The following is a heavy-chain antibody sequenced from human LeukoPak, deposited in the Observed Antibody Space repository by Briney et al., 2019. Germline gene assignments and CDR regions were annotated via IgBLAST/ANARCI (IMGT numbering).Heavy chain of an antibody. D-gene: IGHD3-10*01. J-gene: IGHJ4*02. CDR3: ARATPDGSGSYYSDY. Sequence: SETLSLTCTVSGGSISSGSYCWSWIRQPAGKGLEWIGHIYSSGSTNYNPSLKSRVTISVDTSKNQFSLKLSSVTAADTAVYYCARATPDGSGSYYSDYWGQGTLVTVSS. CDR1: GGSISSGSYC. V-gene: IGHV4-61*10. CDR2: IYSSGST.